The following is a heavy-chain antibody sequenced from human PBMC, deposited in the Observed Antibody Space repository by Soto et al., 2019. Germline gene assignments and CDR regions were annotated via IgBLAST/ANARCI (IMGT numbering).Heavy chain of an antibody. CDR3: AKYYYDRSGSPLAFDY. V-gene: IGHV3-23*01. CDR1: GFTFSKYA. J-gene: IGHJ4*02. CDR2: ISGSGGTT. Sequence: VGSLRLSCAASGFTFSKYALSWVRQAPGKGLEWVSAISGSGGTTHYADSVKGRVTISRDNSKDTVFLQMNSLRAEDTAVYSCAKYYYDRSGSPLAFDYWGQGTLVTVSS. D-gene: IGHD3-16*01.